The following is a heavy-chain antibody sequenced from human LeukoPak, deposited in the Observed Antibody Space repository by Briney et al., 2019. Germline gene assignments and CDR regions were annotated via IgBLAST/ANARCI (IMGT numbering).Heavy chain of an antibody. Sequence: PGGSLRLSCAASGFTFSNAWMSWVRQAPGKGLEWVGRIKSKTDGGTTDYAAPVKGRFTISRDDSKNTLYLQMNSLKTEDTAVYYCTTEIWSGYYETSWGQGTLVTVSS. CDR1: GFTFSNAW. J-gene: IGHJ5*02. CDR2: IKSKTDGGTT. CDR3: TTEIWSGYYETS. V-gene: IGHV3-15*01. D-gene: IGHD3-3*01.